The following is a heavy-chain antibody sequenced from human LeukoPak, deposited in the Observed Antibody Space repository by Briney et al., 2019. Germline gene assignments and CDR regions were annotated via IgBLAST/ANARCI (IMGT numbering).Heavy chain of an antibody. Sequence: GASVKVSCKASGYTFTSYGISWVRQAPGQGLEWMGWISVYNGNTNYAQKLQGRVTMTRDTSTSTAYIDLRSLRSDDTAVYYCAREVRYCSSTSCRFDYWGQGTLVTVSS. CDR1: GYTFTSYG. D-gene: IGHD2-2*01. CDR2: ISVYNGNT. J-gene: IGHJ4*02. V-gene: IGHV1-18*04. CDR3: AREVRYCSSTSCRFDY.